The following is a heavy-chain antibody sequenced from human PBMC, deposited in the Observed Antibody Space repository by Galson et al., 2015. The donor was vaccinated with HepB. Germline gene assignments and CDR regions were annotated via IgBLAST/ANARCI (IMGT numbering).Heavy chain of an antibody. D-gene: IGHD3-22*01. V-gene: IGHV3-30-3*01. J-gene: IGHJ4*02. CDR2: ISYDGSNK. Sequence: SLRLSCAASGFTFSSYAMHWVRQAPGKGLEWVAVISYDGSNKYYADSVKGRFTISRDNSKNTLYLQMNSLRAEDTAVYYCARDPGYYYDSSGYHQHDYWGQGTLVTVSS. CDR1: GFTFSSYA. CDR3: ARDPGYYYDSSGYHQHDY.